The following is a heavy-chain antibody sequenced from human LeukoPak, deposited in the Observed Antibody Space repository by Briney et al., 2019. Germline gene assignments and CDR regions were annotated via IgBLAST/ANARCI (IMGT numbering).Heavy chain of an antibody. D-gene: IGHD3-22*01. CDR2: ISSSSSYI. V-gene: IGHV3-21*01. J-gene: IGHJ4*02. CDR1: GFTFSSYS. Sequence: GGSLSLSCAASGFTFSSYSMNWVRQAPGKGLEWVSSISSSSSYIYYADSVKGRFTISRDNAKNSLYLQMNSLRAEDTAVYYCARDWEDYYDSSGYGWDYWGQGTLVTVSS. CDR3: ARDWEDYYDSSGYGWDY.